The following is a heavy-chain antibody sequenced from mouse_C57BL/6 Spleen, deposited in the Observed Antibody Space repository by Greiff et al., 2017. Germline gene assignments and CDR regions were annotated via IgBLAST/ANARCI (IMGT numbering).Heavy chain of an antibody. V-gene: IGHV1-15*01. J-gene: IGHJ2*01. CDR2: IDPETGGT. D-gene: IGHD1-1*01. Sequence: QVQLKQSGAELVRPGASVTLSCKASGYTFTDYEMHWVKQTPVHGLEWIGAIDPETGGTAYNQKFKGKAILTADKSSSTAYMELRSLTSEDSAVYYCTRGSSYPDYWGQGTTLTVSS. CDR1: GYTFTDYE. CDR3: TRGSSYPDY.